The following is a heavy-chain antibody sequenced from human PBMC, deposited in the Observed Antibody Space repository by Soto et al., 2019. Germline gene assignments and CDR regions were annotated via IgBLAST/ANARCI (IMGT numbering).Heavy chain of an antibody. Sequence: QVQLVQSGAEMKKPGASVNVSCKASGYRFSSYGVGWVRQAPGQGLEWMGWISAYNGHRHYAQKLQDRVTMTTDTSTGTAYMELGSLTSDDTAVYYCARALPLPPNWYFALWGRGTLVTVSS. CDR1: GYRFSSYG. D-gene: IGHD2-15*01. CDR2: ISAYNGHR. J-gene: IGHJ2*01. CDR3: ARALPLPPNWYFAL. V-gene: IGHV1-18*01.